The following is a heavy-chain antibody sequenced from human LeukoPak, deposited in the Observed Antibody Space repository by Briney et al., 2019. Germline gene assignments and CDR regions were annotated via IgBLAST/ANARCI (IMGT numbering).Heavy chain of an antibody. CDR1: GYTFTGYY. Sequence: ASVKVSCKASGYTFTGYYMHWVRQAPGQGLEWMGRINPNSGGTNYAQKFQGRVTMTRDPSIGTAYMEVSSLRSDDTAVYYCARDLGRDGYNYYSWGQGTLVTVSS. CDR2: INPNSGGT. J-gene: IGHJ4*02. V-gene: IGHV1-2*06. D-gene: IGHD5-24*01. CDR3: ARDLGRDGYNYYS.